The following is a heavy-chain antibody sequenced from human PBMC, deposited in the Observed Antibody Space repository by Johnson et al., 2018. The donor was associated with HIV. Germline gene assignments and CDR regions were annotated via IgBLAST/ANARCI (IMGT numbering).Heavy chain of an antibody. CDR1: GFNFGDDS. V-gene: IGHV3-49*04. CDR3: TTDRDSSGYLDAFDI. Sequence: VQLVESGGGLVQPGRSLRLSCTASGFNFGDDSMAWVRQAPGKGMEWVGFIAANVYGGTTNYAASVKGRLTISRDDSNNIPYLEMNSLKTEDTAVYYCTTDRDSSGYLDAFDIWGQGTMVTVSS. CDR2: IAANVYGGTT. D-gene: IGHD3-22*01. J-gene: IGHJ3*02.